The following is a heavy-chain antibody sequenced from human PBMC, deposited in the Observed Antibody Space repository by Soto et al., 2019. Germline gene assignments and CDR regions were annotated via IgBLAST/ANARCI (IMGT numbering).Heavy chain of an antibody. Sequence: SQSLSLTCAISGESVSSNSAAWNWIRQSQSRGLEWLGRTYYRSKWYNDYAVSVKSRISINPDTSKNQFSLQLNSVTPADPALYYCSRGCDSSSWYIAFDIWGQGTMVTVSS. D-gene: IGHD6-13*01. CDR1: GESVSSNSAA. V-gene: IGHV6-1*01. CDR2: TYYRSKWYN. CDR3: SRGCDSSSWYIAFDI. J-gene: IGHJ3*02.